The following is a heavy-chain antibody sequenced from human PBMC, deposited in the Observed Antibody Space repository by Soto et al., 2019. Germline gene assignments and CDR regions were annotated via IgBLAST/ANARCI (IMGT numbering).Heavy chain of an antibody. V-gene: IGHV5-51*01. CDR2: IYPGDSDT. CDR1: GYSFTSYW. J-gene: IGHJ3*02. D-gene: IGHD4-17*01. Sequence: PGESLKISCKGSGYSFTSYWIGWVRQMPGKGLEWMGIIYPGDSDTRYSPSFQGQVTISADKSISTAYLQWSSLKASDTAMYYCARHRGGDYVVNAFDIWGQGTMVTVSS. CDR3: ARHRGGDYVVNAFDI.